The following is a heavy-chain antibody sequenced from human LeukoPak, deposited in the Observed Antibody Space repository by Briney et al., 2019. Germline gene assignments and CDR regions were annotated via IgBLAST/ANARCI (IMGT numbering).Heavy chain of an antibody. CDR3: ARAGGFFSPFGY. V-gene: IGHV4-31*03. CDR1: GGSISSGGYY. D-gene: IGHD3-16*01. J-gene: IGHJ4*02. CDR2: IYYSGST. Sequence: SQTLSLTCTVSGGSISSGGYYWSWIRQHPGDGLEWIGYIYYSGSTYYNPSLKSRVTISIDTSKNQFSLKLSSVTAADTAVYYCARAGGFFSPFGYWGQGTLVAVSS.